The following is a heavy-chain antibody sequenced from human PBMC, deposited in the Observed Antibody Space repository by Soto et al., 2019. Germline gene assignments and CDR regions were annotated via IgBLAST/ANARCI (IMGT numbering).Heavy chain of an antibody. V-gene: IGHV3-33*03. CDR1: GFSFSSYG. Sequence: GGSLRLSCAASGFSFSSYGVHWVRQAPGKGLDWVAVIWYDGSNKYYAESVKGRFTISRDNSKNTLYVQMNSLTVEDTAVYYCARAQYTGSYFDACDVWGQGTMVTVSS. CDR2: IWYDGSNK. CDR3: ARAQYTGSYFDACDV. J-gene: IGHJ3*01. D-gene: IGHD1-26*01.